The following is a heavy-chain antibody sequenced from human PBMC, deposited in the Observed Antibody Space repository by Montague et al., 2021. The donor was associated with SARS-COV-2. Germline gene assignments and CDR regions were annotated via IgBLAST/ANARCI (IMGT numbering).Heavy chain of an antibody. Sequence: SETLSLTCSVSGTSITSYSWNWIRQPPGKGLEWIGYSSDSGSTNYSPSLKRRVTMSVATSKNQMSLKLTSVTAADTAVYYCARGCLSYFGAGSHCYGMDVWGQGTTVTVSS. CDR3: ARGCLSYFGAGSHCYGMDV. V-gene: IGHV4-59*01. CDR1: GTSITSYS. D-gene: IGHD3-10*01. J-gene: IGHJ6*02. CDR2: SSDSGST.